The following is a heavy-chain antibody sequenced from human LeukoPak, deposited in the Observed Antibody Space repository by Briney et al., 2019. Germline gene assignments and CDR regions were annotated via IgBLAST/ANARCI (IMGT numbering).Heavy chain of an antibody. D-gene: IGHD4-17*01. Sequence: GGSLRLSCAASGFTFNNYWMSWVRQAPGKGLEWVANIKQDESEKYYVDSVKGRFTISRDNAKNSLYLQMNSLRAEDTAVYYCARGTVSVDYRGQGTLVTVSS. J-gene: IGHJ4*02. CDR2: IKQDESEK. V-gene: IGHV3-7*04. CDR3: ARGTVSVDY. CDR1: GFTFNNYW.